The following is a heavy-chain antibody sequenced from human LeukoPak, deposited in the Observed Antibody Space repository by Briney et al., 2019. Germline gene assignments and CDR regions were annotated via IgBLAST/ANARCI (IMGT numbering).Heavy chain of an antibody. CDR2: INSKSGGT. D-gene: IGHD2-15*01. V-gene: IGHV1-2*02. CDR3: ANSGGEEDDAFDI. Sequence: GASVKVSCKASGYTYTSYYMHGVRQAPGQGVEWMGWINSKSGGTNYAQKFKGRVSMTRDTSINTAYMELSSLRSDDTAVYYCANSGGEEDDAFDIWGQGTMVTVSS. CDR1: GYTYTSYY. J-gene: IGHJ3*02.